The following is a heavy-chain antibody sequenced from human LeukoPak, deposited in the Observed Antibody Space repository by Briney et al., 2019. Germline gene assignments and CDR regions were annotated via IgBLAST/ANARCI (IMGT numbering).Heavy chain of an antibody. J-gene: IGHJ6*03. D-gene: IGHD4-11*01. Sequence: SGTLSLTCAVSGDSISSNHWWSWVRQPPGKGLEWIGRIYHTGTTNYNPSLKSRVTISVDRSKNQFSLNLTSVTAADTAVYFCARGRVSSSTWHSTYYYYFYMDVWGKGTTVTVSS. CDR2: IYHTGTT. V-gene: IGHV4-4*02. CDR3: ARGRVSSSTWHSTYYYYFYMDV. CDR1: GDSISSNHW.